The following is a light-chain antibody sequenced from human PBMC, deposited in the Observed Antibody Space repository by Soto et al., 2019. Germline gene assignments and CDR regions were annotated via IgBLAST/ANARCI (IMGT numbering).Light chain of an antibody. CDR2: AAS. Sequence: EIVLTQFPSPLSFSLRERATPPCKASQSVSSSYLVWHQQKPGQAPRLLIHAASRTATGIPDRFSGSGSGTDFTLTINRMEPEDFALYYCQQYGSSPPTFGQGTKVDIK. J-gene: IGKJ1*01. V-gene: IGKV3-20*01. CDR1: QSVSSSY. CDR3: QQYGSSPPT.